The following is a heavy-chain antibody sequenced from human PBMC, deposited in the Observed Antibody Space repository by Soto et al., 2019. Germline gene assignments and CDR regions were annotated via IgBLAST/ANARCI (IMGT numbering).Heavy chain of an antibody. CDR1: GYTFTSYD. Sequence: ASVKVSCKASGYTFTSYDINWVRQATGQGLEWMGWMNPNSGNTGYAQKFQGRVTMTRNTSISTAYMELSSLRSEDTAVYYCARPYYDILTGYYNPLVAWGQGTLVTVSS. J-gene: IGHJ4*02. V-gene: IGHV1-8*01. D-gene: IGHD3-9*01. CDR2: MNPNSGNT. CDR3: ARPYYDILTGYYNPLVA.